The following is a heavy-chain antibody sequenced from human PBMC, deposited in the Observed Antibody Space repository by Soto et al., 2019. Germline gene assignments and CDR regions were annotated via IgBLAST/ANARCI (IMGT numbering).Heavy chain of an antibody. V-gene: IGHV4-59*08. J-gene: IGHJ3*02. CDR2: MYYSGGT. CDR3: AIPWGNANYDSFPTAFDI. CDR1: GGSISSYY. Sequence: SETLSLTCTVCGGSISSYYCSWIRKPPGKGLEWIGNMYYSGGTSYSPSLKSRVVIFVDTSKTHFSMKLTSVTAADTAVYYCAIPWGNANYDSFPTAFDIWGHGTMVTVSS. D-gene: IGHD1-7*01.